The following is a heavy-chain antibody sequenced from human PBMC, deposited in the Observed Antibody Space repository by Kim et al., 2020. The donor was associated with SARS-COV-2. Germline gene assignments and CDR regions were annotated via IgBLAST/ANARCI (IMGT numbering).Heavy chain of an antibody. J-gene: IGHJ4*02. CDR2: INRNRDST. Sequence: GGSLRLSCAASGFTFDDYGMSWVRQAPGKGLAWVSGINRNRDSTGYADSVKGRFTISRDNAKNSLFLQMNSPRADDTALYHCVRGYAGGPFDLWGQGTLVTVSS. CDR1: GFTFDDYG. D-gene: IGHD3-16*01. CDR3: VRGYAGGPFDL. V-gene: IGHV3-20*01.